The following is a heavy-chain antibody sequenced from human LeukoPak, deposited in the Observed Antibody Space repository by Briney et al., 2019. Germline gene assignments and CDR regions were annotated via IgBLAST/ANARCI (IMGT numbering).Heavy chain of an antibody. J-gene: IGHJ4*02. CDR1: GYTFTSYY. CDR2: INPSGGST. D-gene: IGHD6-19*01. CDR3: ASSRSVAGTKFDY. V-gene: IGHV1-46*01. Sequence: GASVKVSCKASGYTFTSYYMHWMRQAPGQGLEWMGIINPSGGSTSYAQKFQGRVTMTRDTSTSTVYMELSSLRSEDTAVYYCASSRSVAGTKFDYWGQGTLVTVSS.